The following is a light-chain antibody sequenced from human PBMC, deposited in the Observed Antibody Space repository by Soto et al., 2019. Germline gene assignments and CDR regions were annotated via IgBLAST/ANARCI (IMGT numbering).Light chain of an antibody. CDR3: QKYDRAPAM. CDR1: QDIKTS. V-gene: IGKV1-27*01. Sequence: DIQLTQSPSSLSASLGDRVTITCRASQDIKTSLAWYQQRPGKVPDLLIYAASTLRSGVPSRFSGNASGTDFSFTIASLQPEDVATYYCQKYDRAPAMFGQGTKVDIK. J-gene: IGKJ1*01. CDR2: AAS.